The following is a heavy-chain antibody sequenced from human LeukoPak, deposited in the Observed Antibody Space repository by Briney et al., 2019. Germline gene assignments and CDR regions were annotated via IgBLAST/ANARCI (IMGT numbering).Heavy chain of an antibody. J-gene: IGHJ4*02. V-gene: IGHV3-23*01. CDR1: RFTFSNYA. Sequence: GGSLRLSCAASRFTFSNYAMSWVRQAPGKGLEWVSTILGSTYYADSVKGRFTISRDNSKNTLYLQVNSLRAEDTAVYYCAKNRGYSGYDPFDYWGRGTLVTVSS. CDR2: ILGST. D-gene: IGHD5-12*01. CDR3: AKNRGYSGYDPFDY.